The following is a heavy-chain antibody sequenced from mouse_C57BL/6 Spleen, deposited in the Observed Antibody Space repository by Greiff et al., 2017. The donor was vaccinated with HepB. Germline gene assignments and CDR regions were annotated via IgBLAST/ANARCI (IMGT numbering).Heavy chain of an antibody. Sequence: QVHLKQSGAELVRPGASVTLSCKASGYTFTSYWMHWVKQRPVQGLEWIGNINPYNGGTNYNQKFKDKATLTVDKSSSTAYMQLSSLTSEDSAVYYCARRVGRCYAFDYWGQGTTVTVSS. D-gene: IGHD1-1*01. V-gene: IGHV1-53*01. CDR1: GYTFTSYW. CDR3: ARRVGRCYAFDY. CDR2: INPYNGGT. J-gene: IGHJ2*01.